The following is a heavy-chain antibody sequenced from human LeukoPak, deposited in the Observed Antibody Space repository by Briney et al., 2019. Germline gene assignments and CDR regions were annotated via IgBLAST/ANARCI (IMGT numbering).Heavy chain of an antibody. CDR1: GGSFSGYY. V-gene: IGHV4-34*01. CDR2: INHSGST. J-gene: IGHJ4*02. D-gene: IGHD2-15*01. CDR3: ARDTPGPKYYFDY. Sequence: PSETLSLTCAVYGGSFSGYYWSWIRQPPGKGLEWIGEINHSGSTNYNPSLKSRVTISVDTSKNQFSLKLSSVTAADTAVYYCARDTPGPKYYFDYWGQGTLVTVSS.